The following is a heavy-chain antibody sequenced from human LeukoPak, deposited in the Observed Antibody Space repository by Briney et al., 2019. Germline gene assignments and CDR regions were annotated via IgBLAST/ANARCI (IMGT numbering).Heavy chain of an antibody. Sequence: PGGSLRLSCAASGFTFSTYAMSWVRQAPRRGLEWVSSIIDSGGATYYADSVKGRFTISRDNSKNTLYLQMNSLRAEDTAVYYCARSSSGWYSFDYWGQGTLVTVSS. CDR3: ARSSSGWYSFDY. V-gene: IGHV3-23*01. D-gene: IGHD6-19*01. J-gene: IGHJ4*02. CDR2: IIDSGGAT. CDR1: GFTFSTYA.